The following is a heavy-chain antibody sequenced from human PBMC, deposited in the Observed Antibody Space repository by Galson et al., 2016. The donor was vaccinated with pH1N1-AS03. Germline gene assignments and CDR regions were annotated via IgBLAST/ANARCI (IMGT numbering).Heavy chain of an antibody. CDR3: ARDVLPYSLGLDV. Sequence: ETLSLTCAVSGDSISTSNWWSWVRQPPGKGLEWIGEVSHAGRTNYSPSLKSRVTISLDKSKNQFSLQLTSVTAADTAVYYCARDVLPYSLGLDVWGQGTTVTVAS. CDR2: VSHAGRT. J-gene: IGHJ6*02. CDR1: GDSISTSNW. D-gene: IGHD5-18*01. V-gene: IGHV4-4*02.